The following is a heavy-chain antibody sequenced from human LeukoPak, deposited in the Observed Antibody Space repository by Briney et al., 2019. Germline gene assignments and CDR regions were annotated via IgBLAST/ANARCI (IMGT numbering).Heavy chain of an antibody. CDR1: GFTFSSYS. CDR2: ISSSSSYI. CDR3: ARGPGIAAYYFDY. V-gene: IGHV3-21*01. J-gene: IGHJ4*02. D-gene: IGHD6-25*01. Sequence: GGSLRLSCAASGFTFSSYSMNWVRQAPGKGLEWVSSISSSSSYIYYADSVKGRFTISRDNAKNSLYLQMNSLRAEGTAVYYCARGPGIAAYYFDYWGQGTLVTVSS.